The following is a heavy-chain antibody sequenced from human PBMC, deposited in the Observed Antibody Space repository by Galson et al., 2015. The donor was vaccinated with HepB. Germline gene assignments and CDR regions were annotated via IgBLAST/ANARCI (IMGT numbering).Heavy chain of an antibody. CDR2: IIPIFGTA. J-gene: IGHJ4*02. V-gene: IGHV1-69*13. CDR1: GGTFSSYA. Sequence: SVKVSCKASGGTFSSYAISWVRQAPGQGLEWMGGIIPIFGTANYAQKFQGRVTITADESTSTAYMELSSLRSEDTAVYYCARDFAPSQSVVVPAAKGQMGDYWGQGTLVTVSS. CDR3: ARDFAPSQSVVVPAAKGQMGDY. D-gene: IGHD2-2*01.